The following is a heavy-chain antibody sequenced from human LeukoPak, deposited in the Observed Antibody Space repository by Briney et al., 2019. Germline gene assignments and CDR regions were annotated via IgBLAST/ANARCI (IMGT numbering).Heavy chain of an antibody. CDR2: IYYAGNT. Sequence: PSETLSLTCTVSGGSISSSSYYWGWIRQPPGKGLEWIASIYYAGNTYYNPSLKSRVTISVDTSKNQFSLKLSSVIAADTAVYYCAKVGYCYYMDVWGKGTTVTVSS. CDR3: AKVGYCYYMDV. CDR1: GGSISSSSYY. J-gene: IGHJ6*03. V-gene: IGHV4-39*07.